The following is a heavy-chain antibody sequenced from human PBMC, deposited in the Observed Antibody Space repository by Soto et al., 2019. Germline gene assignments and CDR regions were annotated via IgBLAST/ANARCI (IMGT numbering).Heavy chain of an antibody. J-gene: IGHJ4*02. Sequence: ASVKVSCKASGYTFTSYGISWVRQAPGQGLEWMGWISAYNVNTNYAQKLQGRVTMTTDTSTSTAYMELRSLRSEDAAVYYCARDSSPTSSWLDYWGRGTLVTVSS. V-gene: IGHV1-18*01. CDR1: GYTFTSYG. CDR3: ARDSSPTSSWLDY. D-gene: IGHD6-13*01. CDR2: ISAYNVNT.